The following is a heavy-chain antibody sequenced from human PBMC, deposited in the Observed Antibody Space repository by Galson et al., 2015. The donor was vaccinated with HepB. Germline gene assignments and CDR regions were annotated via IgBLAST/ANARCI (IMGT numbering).Heavy chain of an antibody. J-gene: IGHJ5*02. V-gene: IGHV4-4*02. D-gene: IGHD4-17*01. Sequence: LSLTCAVSGGSISSSNWWSWVRQPPGKGLEWIGEIYHSGSTYYNPSLKSRVTISVDTSKNQFSLKLSSVTAADTAVYYCASNYGDDGNWFDPWGQGTLVTVSS. CDR2: IYHSGST. CDR3: ASNYGDDGNWFDP. CDR1: GGSISSSNW.